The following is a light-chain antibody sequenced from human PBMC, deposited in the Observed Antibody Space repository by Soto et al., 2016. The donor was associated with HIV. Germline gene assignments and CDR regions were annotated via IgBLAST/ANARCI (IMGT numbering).Light chain of an antibody. CDR1: KLGDKY. V-gene: IGLV3-1*01. Sequence: SYDLTQPPSVSVSPGQTASITCSGDKLGDKYACWYQQKPGQSPVLVIYQDNRRPSGIPERFSGSNSGNTATLTISGTQAMDGADYYCQAWDTSTAVFGTGTKVTVL. CDR3: QAWDTSTAV. CDR2: QDN. J-gene: IGLJ1*01.